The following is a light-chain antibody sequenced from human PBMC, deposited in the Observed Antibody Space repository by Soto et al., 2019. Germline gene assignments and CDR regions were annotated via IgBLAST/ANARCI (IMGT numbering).Light chain of an antibody. V-gene: IGLV2-8*01. Sequence: ALTQPPSASGSPGQSVTISCTGTSSDVGANNDYVSWYQQHPGKVPKLMIYEVSKRPPGVPDRFSGSKSGNTASLTVSGLQADDEADYYCSSYAGSDNFVFGTGTKVTVL. CDR2: EVS. J-gene: IGLJ1*01. CDR3: SSYAGSDNFV. CDR1: SSDVGANNDY.